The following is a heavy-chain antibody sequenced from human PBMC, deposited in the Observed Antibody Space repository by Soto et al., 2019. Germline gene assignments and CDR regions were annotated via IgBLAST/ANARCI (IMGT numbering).Heavy chain of an antibody. V-gene: IGHV4-39*01. CDR2: ISYSGNT. CDR1: GGSIGRSTYY. Sequence: QLQLQQSGPGLVNPSETLSLTCIVSGGSIGRSTYYWGWVRQPPGKGLEWIGTISYSGNTNYNPSLKSRLTMSVDTPKNQFSLRLTSVTAADTALYFCTTSHDRHGRDVFDIWGQGTMVTVSS. CDR3: TTSHDRHGRDVFDI. J-gene: IGHJ3*02. D-gene: IGHD2-8*01.